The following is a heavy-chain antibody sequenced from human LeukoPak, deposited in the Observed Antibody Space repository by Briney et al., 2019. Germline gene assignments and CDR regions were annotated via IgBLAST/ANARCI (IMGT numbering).Heavy chain of an antibody. Sequence: ASVKVSCKASGYTFGIYGISWVRQAPGQGLEWMAWISPYDGDTNYAQKFEGQVTMTTETSTNTAYMELRSLRSDDTAIYYCARDYCTRGGDCYKEDLFDPWGQGTLVTVSA. D-gene: IGHD2-21*02. CDR2: ISPYDGDT. J-gene: IGHJ5*02. V-gene: IGHV1-18*01. CDR3: ARDYCTRGGDCYKEDLFDP. CDR1: GYTFGIYG.